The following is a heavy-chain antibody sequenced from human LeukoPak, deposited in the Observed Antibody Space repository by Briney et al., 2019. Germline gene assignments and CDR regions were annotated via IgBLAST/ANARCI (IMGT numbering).Heavy chain of an antibody. J-gene: IGHJ6*02. V-gene: IGHV4-59*01. CDR2: IYYSGST. CDR1: GGSFSGYY. CDR3: ARDYPGGYYYGMDV. D-gene: IGHD2-15*01. Sequence: SETLSLTCAVYGGSFSGYYWSWIRQPPGKGLEWIGYIYYSGSTNYNPSLKSRVTISVDTSKNQFSLKLSSVTAADTAVYYCARDYPGGYYYGMDVWGQGTTVTVSS.